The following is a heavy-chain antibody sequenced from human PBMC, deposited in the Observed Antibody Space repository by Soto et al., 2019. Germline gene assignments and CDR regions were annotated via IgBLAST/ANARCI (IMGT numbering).Heavy chain of an antibody. CDR1: GGSISSSSYY. Sequence: SETLSLTCTVPGGSISSSSYYWGWIRQPPGKGLEWIGSIYYSGSTYYNPSLKSRVTISVDTSKNQFSLKLSSVTAADTAVYYCARWGRGIDYWGQGTLVTVSS. CDR3: ARWGRGIDY. D-gene: IGHD3-16*01. V-gene: IGHV4-39*01. J-gene: IGHJ4*02. CDR2: IYYSGST.